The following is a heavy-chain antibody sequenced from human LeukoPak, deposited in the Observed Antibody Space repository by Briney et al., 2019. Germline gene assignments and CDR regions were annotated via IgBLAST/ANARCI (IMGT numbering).Heavy chain of an antibody. Sequence: GGSLRLSCAASGFTFSSYWMSWVRQAPGKGLEWVANIKQDGSEKYYVDSVKGRFTISRDNAKNSLYLQMNSLRAEDTAVYYCAKGQYYYDSSAGDYWGQGTLVTVSS. J-gene: IGHJ4*02. D-gene: IGHD3-22*01. CDR3: AKGQYYYDSSAGDY. V-gene: IGHV3-7*01. CDR2: IKQDGSEK. CDR1: GFTFSSYW.